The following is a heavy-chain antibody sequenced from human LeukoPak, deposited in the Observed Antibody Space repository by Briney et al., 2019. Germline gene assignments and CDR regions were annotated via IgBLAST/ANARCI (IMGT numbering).Heavy chain of an antibody. CDR3: AKDGGSYYYFDY. CDR1: GFTFSSYA. J-gene: IGHJ4*02. Sequence: GGSLRLSCAASGFTFSSYAMSWVRQAPGKGLEWVSAISGSGGSTYYADSVKGRFTISRDNSKNTLYLQMNSLRAEDTAVYYWAKDGGSYYYFDYWGQGPLVPVSS. D-gene: IGHD1-26*01. V-gene: IGHV3-23*01. CDR2: ISGSGGST.